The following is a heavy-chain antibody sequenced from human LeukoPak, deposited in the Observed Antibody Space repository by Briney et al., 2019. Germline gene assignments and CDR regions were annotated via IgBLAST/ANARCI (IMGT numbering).Heavy chain of an antibody. J-gene: IGHJ5*02. CDR2: IYHSGST. V-gene: IGHV4-38-2*02. CDR3: ARDGGSYSSSRWFDA. Sequence: SETLSLTCTVSGYSISSGYYWGRIRQPPGKGLEWIWSIYHSGSTYYNPSLKSRVTISVDTSKNQFSLKLSSGTAADTAVYYCARDGGSYSSSRWFDAWGQGTLVAVSS. CDR1: GYSISSGYY. D-gene: IGHD6-13*01.